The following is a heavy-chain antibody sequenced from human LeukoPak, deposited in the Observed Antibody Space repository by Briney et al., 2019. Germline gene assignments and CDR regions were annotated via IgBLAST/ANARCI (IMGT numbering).Heavy chain of an antibody. Sequence: GGSLRLSCAASGFTFSTYSMNWVRQAPGKGLEWVGRTRNKANSYTTEYAASVKGRFTISRDDSKNSLYLQMNSLQTEDTAVYYCARAGGTRPFDYWGQGTLVTVSS. CDR2: TRNKANSYTT. D-gene: IGHD1-1*01. J-gene: IGHJ4*02. CDR3: ARAGGTRPFDY. V-gene: IGHV3-72*01. CDR1: GFTFSTYS.